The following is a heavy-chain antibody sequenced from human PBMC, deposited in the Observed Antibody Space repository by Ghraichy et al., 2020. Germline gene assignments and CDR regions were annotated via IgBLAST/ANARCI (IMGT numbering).Heavy chain of an antibody. V-gene: IGHV3-7*01. J-gene: IGHJ3*01. CDR1: GFTFTRHC. Sequence: GGSLRLSCAASGFTFTRHCFSWVRQAPGKGLEWVANIRQEGRETYFLDSVKGRFPISRDNAKNSLWLQMNTLRAEDTAVYFCAREATEGVSAVVNDAAVGVRGLGTTVTVSS. CDR2: IRQEGRET. D-gene: IGHD2-15*01. CDR3: AREATEGVSAVVNDAAVGV.